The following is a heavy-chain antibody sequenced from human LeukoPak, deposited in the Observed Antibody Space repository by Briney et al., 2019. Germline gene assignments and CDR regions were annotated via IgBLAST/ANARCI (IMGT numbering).Heavy chain of an antibody. CDR3: AKNERIVEVPAAMSGYYYGMDV. J-gene: IGHJ6*02. CDR1: GFTFSSYA. D-gene: IGHD2-2*01. Sequence: GGSLRLSCAASGFTFSSYAMSWVRQAPGKGLEWVSAISGSGGSTYYADSVKGRFTISRDNSKNTLYLQMNSLRAEDTAVYYCAKNERIVEVPAAMSGYYYGMDVWGQGTTVTVSS. CDR2: ISGSGGST. V-gene: IGHV3-23*01.